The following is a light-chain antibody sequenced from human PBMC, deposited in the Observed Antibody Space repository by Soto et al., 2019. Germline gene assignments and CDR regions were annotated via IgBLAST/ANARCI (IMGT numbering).Light chain of an antibody. J-gene: IGKJ1*01. CDR2: GAS. V-gene: IGKV3-20*01. CDR1: QSVSSSF. Sequence: EIVLTQSPGTLSLSPGERATLSCRASQSVSSSFLAWYQQKPGQAPRLLIYGASSRATGIPDRFSGSGSGTDFTLTISGLEPEDFAMYYFQQYDSSPWTFGQGTKVEIK. CDR3: QQYDSSPWT.